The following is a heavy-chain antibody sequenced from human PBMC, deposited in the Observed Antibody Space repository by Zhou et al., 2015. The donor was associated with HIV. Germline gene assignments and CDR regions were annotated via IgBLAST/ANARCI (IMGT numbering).Heavy chain of an antibody. D-gene: IGHD3-9*01. Sequence: QVQLVQSGAEVKKPGASVKVSCKASGYTFTSYGISWVRQAPGQGLEWMGWISAYNGNTNYAQKLQGRVTMTTDTSTSTAYMELRSLRSDDTAVYYCARDKLPPEYFDWLSPKDAFDIWGQGTMVTVSS. CDR1: GYTFTSYG. V-gene: IGHV1-18*01. J-gene: IGHJ3*02. CDR3: ARDKLPPEYFDWLSPKDAFDI. CDR2: ISAYNGNT.